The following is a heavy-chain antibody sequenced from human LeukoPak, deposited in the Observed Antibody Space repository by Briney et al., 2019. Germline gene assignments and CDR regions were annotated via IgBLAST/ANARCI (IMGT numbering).Heavy chain of an antibody. CDR3: ARVSSGSSIDY. V-gene: IGHV4-34*01. Sequence: TSETLSLTCAVYGGSFSGYYWSWIRQPPGKGLEWIGEINHSGSTNYNPSLKSRVTISVDTSKNQFSLKLSSVTAADTAVYYCARVSSGSSIDYWGQGTLVTVSS. CDR2: INHSGST. CDR1: GGSFSGYY. D-gene: IGHD1-26*01. J-gene: IGHJ4*02.